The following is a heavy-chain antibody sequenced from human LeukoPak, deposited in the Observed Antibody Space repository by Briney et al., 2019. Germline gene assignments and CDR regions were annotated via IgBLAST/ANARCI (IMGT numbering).Heavy chain of an antibody. CDR2: IIPILAIA. CDR3: ARSDRGGITIFGVVTLYYYGMDV. D-gene: IGHD3-3*01. CDR1: GGTFSSYA. V-gene: IGHV1-69*04. Sequence: ASVKVSCKASGGTFSSYAISWVRQAPGKGLEWMGRIIPILAIANYAQKFQGRVTITADKSTSTAYMELSSLRSEDTAVYYCARSDRGGITIFGVVTLYYYGMDVWGQGTTVTVSS. J-gene: IGHJ6*02.